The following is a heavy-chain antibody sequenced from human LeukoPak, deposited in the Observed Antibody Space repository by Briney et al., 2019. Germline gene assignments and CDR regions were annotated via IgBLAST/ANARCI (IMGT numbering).Heavy chain of an antibody. J-gene: IGHJ5*02. Sequence: GESLKISCKGSGYSFTSYWIGWVRQMPGKGLEWMGIIYPGDSDTRYSPSLQGQVTISADKSISTAYLQWSSLKASDTAMYYCARLRQDIVVVVAATHNWFDPWGQGTLVTVSS. V-gene: IGHV5-51*01. CDR2: IYPGDSDT. D-gene: IGHD2-15*01. CDR3: ARLRQDIVVVVAATHNWFDP. CDR1: GYSFTSYW.